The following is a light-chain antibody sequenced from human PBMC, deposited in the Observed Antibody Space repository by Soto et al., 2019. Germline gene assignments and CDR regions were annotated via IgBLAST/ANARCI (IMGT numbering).Light chain of an antibody. J-gene: IGLJ1*01. CDR3: CSYAGNGYV. V-gene: IGLV2-23*01. CDR1: PSNVGGYNL. CDR2: EGT. Sequence: QSALTQPASVSGSPGQSIPISCTGTPSNVGGYNLVSWYQQHPGRAPELIIYEGTQRPSGVSARFSGSKSGNTASLTISGLQADDEADYYCCSYAGNGYVFGTGTKLTVL.